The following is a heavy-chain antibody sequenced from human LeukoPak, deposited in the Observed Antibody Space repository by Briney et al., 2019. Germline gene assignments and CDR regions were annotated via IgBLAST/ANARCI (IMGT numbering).Heavy chain of an antibody. CDR2: ISYSGSND. CDR3: AKDRCSNGIGCYYYYMDV. CDR1: GFTFSRYG. Sequence: PGGSLRLSCTPSGFTFSRYGMHWVRQAPGKGLEWIAVISYSGSNDYYADSVKGRFSISRDSSKNILYLQMNSLRAEDTAVYYCAKDRCSNGIGCYYYYMDVWGKGTTVTISS. J-gene: IGHJ6*03. D-gene: IGHD2-8*01. V-gene: IGHV3-30*18.